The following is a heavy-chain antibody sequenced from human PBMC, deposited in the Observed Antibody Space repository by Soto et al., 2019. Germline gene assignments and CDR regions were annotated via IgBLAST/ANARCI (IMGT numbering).Heavy chain of an antibody. D-gene: IGHD6-13*01. CDR2: IIPIFGTA. CDR3: AGSFIAAAGSTHYGMDV. J-gene: IGHJ6*02. CDR1: GGTFSSYA. V-gene: IGHV1-69*12. Sequence: QVQLVQSGAEVKKPGSSVKVSCKASGGTFSSYAISWVRQAPGQGLEWMGGIIPIFGTANYAQKFQGRVTITADESMSTAYMELSSLRSEDTAVYYCAGSFIAAAGSTHYGMDVWGQGTTVTVSS.